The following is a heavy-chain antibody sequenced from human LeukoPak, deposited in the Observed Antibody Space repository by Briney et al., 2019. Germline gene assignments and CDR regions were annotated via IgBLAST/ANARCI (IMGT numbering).Heavy chain of an antibody. CDR2: LYYTGDT. J-gene: IGHJ5*02. CDR1: GGSISPYY. CDR3: ARGPWAWFDH. Sequence: SETLSLTCNVSGGSISPYYWSWIRQVPGKGVEWIGYLYYTGDTKYNPSLKSRVTISVDTSKNQFSLKRRSVTAADTAVYYCARGPWAWFDHWGQGTLVTVSS. V-gene: IGHV4-59*01. D-gene: IGHD7-27*01.